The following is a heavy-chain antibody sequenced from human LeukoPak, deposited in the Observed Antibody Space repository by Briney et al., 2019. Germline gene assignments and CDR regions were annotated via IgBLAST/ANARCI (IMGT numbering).Heavy chain of an antibody. V-gene: IGHV4-34*01. CDR3: ARGRHLPPGMDV. CDR2: INHSGST. CDR1: GESFSGYY. Sequence: SETLSLTCAVYGESFSGYYWSWIRQPQGRGWSGLGEINHSGSTNYNPSLKSRLSISVDTSKNQFSLKLNSVTAADTAVYYCARGRHLPPGMDVWGQGTTVTVSS. J-gene: IGHJ6*02.